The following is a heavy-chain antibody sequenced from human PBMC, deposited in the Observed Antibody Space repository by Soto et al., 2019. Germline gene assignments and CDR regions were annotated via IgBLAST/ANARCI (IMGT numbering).Heavy chain of an antibody. CDR1: GGSISSYY. D-gene: IGHD5-12*01. CDR2: IYYSGST. CDR3: ARESGYDRDVDY. J-gene: IGHJ4*02. Sequence: SETLSLTCTVSGGSISSYYWSWIRQPPGKGLEWIGYIYYSGSTNYNPSLKSRVTISVDTSTSTAYMELRSLRSDDTAVYYCARESGYDRDVDYWGQGTLVTVSS. V-gene: IGHV4-59*01.